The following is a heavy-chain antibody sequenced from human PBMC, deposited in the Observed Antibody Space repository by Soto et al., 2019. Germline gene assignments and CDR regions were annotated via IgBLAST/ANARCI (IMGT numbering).Heavy chain of an antibody. CDR1: GLTFSRYG. CDR3: ARDSVSYRGDGDAFDI. D-gene: IGHD5-12*01. V-gene: IGHV3-33*01. J-gene: IGHJ3*02. Sequence: QVQLVESGGGVVQPGRSLRLSCAASGLTFSRYGMNWVRQAPGKGLEGVAGIGYDGSSQYYADSVKARLTIFRDNSKNTLSVQMNNPRFADTAVYYCARDSVSYRGDGDAFDIWGQGTMVTVSS. CDR2: IGYDGSSQ.